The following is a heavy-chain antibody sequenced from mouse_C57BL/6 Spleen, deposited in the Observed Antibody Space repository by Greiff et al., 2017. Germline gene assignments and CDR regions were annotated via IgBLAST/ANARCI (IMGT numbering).Heavy chain of an antibody. Sequence: QVQLQQSGPELVKPGASVKISCKASGYAFSSSWMNWVKQRPGKGLEWIGRIYPGDGDTNYNGKFKGKATLTADKSSSTAYMQRSSLTSEDSAVYFCASHYTHWYFDVWGTGTTVTVSS. CDR2: IYPGDGDT. CDR1: GYAFSSSW. V-gene: IGHV1-82*01. J-gene: IGHJ1*03. CDR3: ASHYTHWYFDV. D-gene: IGHD1-1*01.